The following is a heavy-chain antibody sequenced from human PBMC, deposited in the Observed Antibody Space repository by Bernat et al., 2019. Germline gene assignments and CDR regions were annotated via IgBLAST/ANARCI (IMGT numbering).Heavy chain of an antibody. CDR3: AKDWYSGYSDY. CDR1: GFTLSSYV. D-gene: IGHD1-26*01. J-gene: IGHJ4*02. CDR2: ISGTGGST. V-gene: IGHV3-23*01. Sequence: EVQLLESGGGLVQPGGSLRLSCAASGFTLSSYVMSWVRQAPGKGLEWVSVISGTGGSTYYADSVKGRFTISRDNSKNTPYLQMNSLRAEDTAVYYCAKDWYSGYSDYWGQGTLVTVSS.